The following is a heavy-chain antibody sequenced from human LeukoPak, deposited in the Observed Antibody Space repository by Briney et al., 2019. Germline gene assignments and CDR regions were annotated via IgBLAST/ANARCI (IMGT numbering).Heavy chain of an antibody. D-gene: IGHD6-19*01. V-gene: IGHV3-15*01. J-gene: IGHJ6*03. CDR1: GFTFSNAW. CDR3: AKVGLGFQWLVQDYYYYMDV. CDR2: IKSKTDGGTT. Sequence: MAGGSLRLSCAASGFTFSNAWMSWVRQAPGKGLEWVGRIKSKTDGGTTDYAAPVKGRFTISRDNSKNTLYLQMNSLRAEDTAVYYCAKVGLGFQWLVQDYYYYMDVWGKGTTVTISS.